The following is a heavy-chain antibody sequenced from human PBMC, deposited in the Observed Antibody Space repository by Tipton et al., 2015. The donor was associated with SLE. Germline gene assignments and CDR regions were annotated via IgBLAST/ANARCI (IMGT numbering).Heavy chain of an antibody. D-gene: IGHD3-10*01. Sequence: SLRLSCAASGFSFSYFWMTWVRHTPGKGLEWVANIKEDGSETYYVDSVKGRFTISRDNAQNSLYLQLNSLRAEDTAVYYCARDLQSQLDYWGQGTLVTVSS. CDR2: IKEDGSET. J-gene: IGHJ4*02. CDR3: ARDLQSQLDY. CDR1: GFSFSYFW. V-gene: IGHV3-7*01.